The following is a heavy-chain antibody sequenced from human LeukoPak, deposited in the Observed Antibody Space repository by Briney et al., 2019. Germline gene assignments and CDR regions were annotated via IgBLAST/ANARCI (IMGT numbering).Heavy chain of an antibody. CDR3: AKPYDPSGTYWAPFDF. J-gene: IGHJ4*02. Sequence: GGTLRLSCAASGVTFSTYAMSWVRQAPGKGLEWVSALSGSGDSTYYADSVKGRFTISRDNSKTTLYLQMNSVRAEDTAIYYVAKPYDPSGTYWAPFDFWGQGTLVTVSS. CDR2: LSGSGDST. V-gene: IGHV3-23*01. D-gene: IGHD3-22*01. CDR1: GVTFSTYA.